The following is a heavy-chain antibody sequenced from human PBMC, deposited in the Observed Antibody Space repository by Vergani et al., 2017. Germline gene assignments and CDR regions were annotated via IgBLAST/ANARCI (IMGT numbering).Heavy chain of an antibody. CDR3: AKIGSRLNYMDV. J-gene: IGHJ6*03. V-gene: IGHV3-23*01. CDR2: ISGSGGST. CDR1: GFTFSSYA. Sequence: EVQLLESGGGLVQPGGSLRLSCAASGFTFSSYAMSWVRQAPGKGLEWVSAISGSGGSTYYADSVKGLFTISRDNSKNTLYLQMNSLRAGDTAVYYCAKIGSRLNYMDVWGKGTTVTVSS. D-gene: IGHD3-16*01.